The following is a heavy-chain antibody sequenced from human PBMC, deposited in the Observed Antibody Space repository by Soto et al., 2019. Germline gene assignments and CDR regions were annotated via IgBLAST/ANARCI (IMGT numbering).Heavy chain of an antibody. V-gene: IGHV4-4*02. CDR3: ARSAGWYAVHS. D-gene: IGHD6-19*01. Sequence: QVQLQESGPGLVKPSGTLSLTCAVSGDSVSSPYYWCWVRQPPGKGLEWIGEVFHTGTTSYTPSLSSRVIISMDKSNNQSSLDLSSVTAADTAVYYCARSAGWYAVHSWGPGTLVIVSS. CDR1: GDSVSSPYY. J-gene: IGHJ4*02. CDR2: VFHTGTT.